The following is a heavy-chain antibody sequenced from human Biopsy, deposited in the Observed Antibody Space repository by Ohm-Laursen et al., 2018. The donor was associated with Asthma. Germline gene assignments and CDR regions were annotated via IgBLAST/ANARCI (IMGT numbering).Heavy chain of an antibody. CDR3: ARGTGFSSSWYYLHC. CDR1: GDSVYSNSAT. CDR2: TYYRPKWYT. Sequence: SDTLSLTCAISGDSVYSNSATWNSIRQSPSRGLEWVGSTYYRPKWYTDFAVSVKSRMTINPDTSKNHFSQQLNSVTPENMAVYYGARGTGFSSSWYYLHCWGPGTLVTVSS. V-gene: IGHV6-1*01. D-gene: IGHD6-13*01. J-gene: IGHJ4*02.